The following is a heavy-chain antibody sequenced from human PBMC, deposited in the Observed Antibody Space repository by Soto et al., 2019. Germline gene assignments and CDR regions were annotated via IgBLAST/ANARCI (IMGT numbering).Heavy chain of an antibody. CDR3: ARHGNSSSSSQRYYYYMDV. D-gene: IGHD6-6*01. CDR1: GGSISSYY. J-gene: IGHJ6*03. V-gene: IGHV4-59*08. CDR2: IYYSGST. Sequence: SETLSLTCTVSGGSISSYYWSWIRQPPGKGLEWIGYIYYSGSTNYNPSLKSRVTISVDTSKNQFSLKLSSVTAADTAVYYCARHGNSSSSSQRYYYYMDVWGKGTTVTVSS.